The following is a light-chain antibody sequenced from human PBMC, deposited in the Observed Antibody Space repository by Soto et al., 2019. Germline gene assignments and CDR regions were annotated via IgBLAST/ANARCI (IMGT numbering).Light chain of an antibody. V-gene: IGKV3-20*01. Sequence: EIVFTQSPGTPSLSPGERATPSRRASQSVSSSYLAWYQQKPGQAPRLLIYGASSRATGIPDRFSGSGSGTDFTLTISRLEPEDFAVYYCQQYGSSPQTVGQGTKVDIK. CDR2: GAS. CDR3: QQYGSSPQT. J-gene: IGKJ1*01. CDR1: QSVSSSY.